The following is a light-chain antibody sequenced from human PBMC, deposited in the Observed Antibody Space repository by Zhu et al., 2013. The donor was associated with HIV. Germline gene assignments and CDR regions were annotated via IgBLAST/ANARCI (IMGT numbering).Light chain of an antibody. J-gene: IGKJ1*01. V-gene: IGKV3-20*01. Sequence: EIVLTQSPVTLSVSPGERVILSCRASQSVASNLAWYQQKPGQSPRLLIYGASSRATGIPDRFSGSGSGTDFTLTISRLEPEDFAVYYCQQYGSSPRTFGQGTKVEIK. CDR2: GAS. CDR3: QQYGSSPRT. CDR1: QSVASN.